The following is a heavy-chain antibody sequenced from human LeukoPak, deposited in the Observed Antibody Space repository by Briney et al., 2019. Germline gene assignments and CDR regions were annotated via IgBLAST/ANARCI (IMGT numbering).Heavy chain of an antibody. CDR1: GFTFDDYG. CDR2: INWNGGST. CDR3: ARVLPSYCGGDCYSGSKDY. Sequence: TGGSLRLSCAASGFTFDDYGMSWVRQAPGKGLEWVSGINWNGGSTGYADSVKGRFTISRDNAKNSLYLQMNSLRAEDTALYYCARVLPSYCGGDCYSGSKDYWGQGTLVTVSS. V-gene: IGHV3-20*04. J-gene: IGHJ4*02. D-gene: IGHD2-21*02.